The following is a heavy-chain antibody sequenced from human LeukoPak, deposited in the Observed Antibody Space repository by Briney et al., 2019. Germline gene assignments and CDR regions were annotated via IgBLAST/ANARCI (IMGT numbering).Heavy chain of an antibody. D-gene: IGHD1-26*01. CDR1: GFTFSDYY. Sequence: PGGSLRLSCAASGFTFSDYYMSWIRQAPGKGLEWVSYISSSGSTIYYADSVKGRFTISRDNAKNSLYLQMNSLRAEDTALYYCAKDIGSGSYYRGFVDYWGQGTLVTVSS. CDR3: AKDIGSGSYYRGFVDY. J-gene: IGHJ4*02. V-gene: IGHV3-11*01. CDR2: ISSSGSTI.